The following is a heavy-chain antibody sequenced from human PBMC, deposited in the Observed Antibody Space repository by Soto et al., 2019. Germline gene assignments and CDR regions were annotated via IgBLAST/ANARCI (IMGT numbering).Heavy chain of an antibody. CDR1: GFTFSSYS. CDR3: AKDWYSSSWFSFDY. D-gene: IGHD6-13*01. J-gene: IGHJ4*02. V-gene: IGHV3-21*04. CDR2: ISSSSSYI. Sequence: GGSLRLSCAASGFTFSSYSMNWVRQAPGKGLEWVSSISSSSSYIYYADSMKGRFTISRDNAKNTLYLQMNSLRAEDTAVYYCAKDWYSSSWFSFDYWGQGTLVTVSS.